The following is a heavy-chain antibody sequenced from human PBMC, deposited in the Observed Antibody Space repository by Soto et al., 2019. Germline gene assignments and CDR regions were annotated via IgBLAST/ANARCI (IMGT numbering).Heavy chain of an antibody. Sequence: PSETLSLTWTVSGGCISSYYWRWIPQPPGKGLEWIGYIYYSGSTKYNPSLKSLLTISVDTSKNQFSLMVSSVTAAVTAVYYCAREPCSGVKCYSASGNYYMDVWGKGTTVTVSS. CDR2: IYYSGST. V-gene: IGHV4-59*01. CDR3: AREPCSGVKCYSASGNYYMDV. D-gene: IGHD2-15*01. CDR1: GGCISSYY. J-gene: IGHJ6*03.